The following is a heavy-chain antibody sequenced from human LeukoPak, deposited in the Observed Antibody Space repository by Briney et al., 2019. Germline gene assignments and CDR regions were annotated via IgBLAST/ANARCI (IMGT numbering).Heavy chain of an antibody. Sequence: EASVKVSCKASGYTFTSYGISWVRQAPGQGLEWMGWISAYNGNTNYAQELQGRVTMTTDTSTSTAYMELRSLRSDDTAVYYCARGGVSGWSHGAFDIWGQGTMVTVSS. CDR1: GYTFTSYG. CDR2: ISAYNGNT. J-gene: IGHJ3*02. CDR3: ARGGVSGWSHGAFDI. V-gene: IGHV1-18*04. D-gene: IGHD6-19*01.